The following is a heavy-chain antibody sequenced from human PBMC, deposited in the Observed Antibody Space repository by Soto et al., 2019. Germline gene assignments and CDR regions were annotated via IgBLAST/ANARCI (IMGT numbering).Heavy chain of an antibody. CDR2: IYYSGST. CDR1: GGSISSRSSY. CDR3: ARQWSIIADRTNAQFDY. D-gene: IGHD6-6*01. V-gene: IGHV4-39*01. Sequence: QLQLQESGPGLVKPSETLSLTCTVSGGSISSRSSYWGWIRQPPGKGLEWIGSIYYSGSTYYNPSLKSRVTISEDTSQNQFSLKLCSVTAADTAVYYCARQWSIIADRTNAQFDYWGQGTLVTVSS. J-gene: IGHJ4*02.